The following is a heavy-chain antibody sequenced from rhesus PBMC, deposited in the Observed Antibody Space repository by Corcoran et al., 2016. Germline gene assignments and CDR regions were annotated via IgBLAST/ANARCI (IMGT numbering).Heavy chain of an antibody. J-gene: IGHJ4*01. D-gene: IGHD2-15*01. CDR3: WAVVVLTAPWYSGSWNGFDY. CDR1: GGSISDYYY. V-gene: IGHV4S9*01. CDR2: IYGKSAST. Sequence: QVQLQESGPGLVKPSETLSLTGAVSGGSISDYYYWNWLPQPPGKGLEWVGNIYGKSASTYSNPSLKSRVTISKDTSKNQFFLKLSSVTAADTAVYYCWAVVVLTAPWYSGSWNGFDYWGQGVLVTVSS.